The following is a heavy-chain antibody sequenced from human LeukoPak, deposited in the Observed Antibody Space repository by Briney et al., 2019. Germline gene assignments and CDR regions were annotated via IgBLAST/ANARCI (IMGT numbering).Heavy chain of an antibody. Sequence: SETLSLTCGVSGGSISSGGFSWSWIRQPPGKGLEWIGYIYHSGSTYYNPSLKSRVTISVDTSKDQFSLKLSSVTAADTAVYYCARVASRNIVVVPAAYAFDIWGQGTMVTVS. CDR3: ARVASRNIVVVPAAYAFDI. CDR1: GGSISSGGFS. V-gene: IGHV4-30-2*05. D-gene: IGHD2-2*01. J-gene: IGHJ3*02. CDR2: IYHSGST.